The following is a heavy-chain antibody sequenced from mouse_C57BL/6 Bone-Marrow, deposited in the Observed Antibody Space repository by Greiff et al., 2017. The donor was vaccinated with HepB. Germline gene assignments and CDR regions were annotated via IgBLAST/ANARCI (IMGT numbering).Heavy chain of an antibody. CDR2: IWSGGST. CDR1: GFSLTSYG. D-gene: IGHD1-1*01. Sequence: VHLVESGPGLVQPSQSLSITCTVSGFSLTSYGVHWVRQSPGKGLEWLGVIWSGGSTDYNAAFISRLSISKDNSKSQVFFKMNSLQADDTAIYYCARNSNYYGSSYWYFDVWGTGTTVTVSS. V-gene: IGHV2-2*01. J-gene: IGHJ1*03. CDR3: ARNSNYYGSSYWYFDV.